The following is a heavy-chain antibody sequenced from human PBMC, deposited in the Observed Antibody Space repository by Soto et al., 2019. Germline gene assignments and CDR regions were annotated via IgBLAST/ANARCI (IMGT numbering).Heavy chain of an antibody. Sequence: LLRLYCATCGFTFSSYSMHWVRQAPGKGLEWVAVIWYDGSNKYYADSVKGRFTISRDNSKNTLYLQMNSLRAEDTAVYYCARDHVGLDYWGQGTLVTVSS. CDR2: IWYDGSNK. V-gene: IGHV3-33*01. J-gene: IGHJ4*02. CDR3: ARDHVGLDY. CDR1: GFTFSSYS.